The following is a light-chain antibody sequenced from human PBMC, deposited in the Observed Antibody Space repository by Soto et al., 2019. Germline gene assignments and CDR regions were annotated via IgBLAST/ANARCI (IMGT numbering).Light chain of an antibody. J-gene: IGLJ1*01. CDR3: SSYAGSDNPYV. Sequence: QSALTQPPSASGSPGQSVTISCTGTSGDVGGYDYVSWYQQHPGKAPKLMIYEVTKRPLGVPDRFSGSKSGNTASLTVSGLQAEDEADDYCSSYAGSDNPYVFGTGTKVTVL. V-gene: IGLV2-8*01. CDR2: EVT. CDR1: SGDVGGYDY.